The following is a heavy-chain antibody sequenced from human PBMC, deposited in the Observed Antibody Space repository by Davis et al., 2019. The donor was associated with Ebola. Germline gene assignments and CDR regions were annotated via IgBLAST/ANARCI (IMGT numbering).Heavy chain of an antibody. V-gene: IGHV4-39*01. Sequence: PSETLSLTCTVSGGSISSSSYYWGWIRQPPGKGLEWIGSIYYSGSTYYNPSLKSRVTISVDTSKNQFSLKLSSVTAADTAVYYCARHTRDFSAPSFDYWGQGTLVTVSS. CDR3: ARHTRDFSAPSFDY. CDR1: GGSISSSSYY. CDR2: IYYSGST. D-gene: IGHD3-3*01. J-gene: IGHJ4*02.